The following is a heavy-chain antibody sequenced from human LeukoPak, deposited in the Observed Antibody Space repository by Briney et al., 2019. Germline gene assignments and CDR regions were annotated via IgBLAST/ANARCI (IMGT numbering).Heavy chain of an antibody. CDR2: IRSKANNYAT. CDR3: TRPSLFIAVAGIDY. CDR1: GFTFSGSA. Sequence: GGSLRLSCAASGFTFSGSAMHWVRQASGKGLEWVGRIRSKANNYATAYGASVKGRFTISRDDSKNTAYLQMNSLKTEDTAVYYCTRPSLFIAVAGIDYWGQGTLVTVSS. D-gene: IGHD6-13*01. V-gene: IGHV3-73*01. J-gene: IGHJ4*02.